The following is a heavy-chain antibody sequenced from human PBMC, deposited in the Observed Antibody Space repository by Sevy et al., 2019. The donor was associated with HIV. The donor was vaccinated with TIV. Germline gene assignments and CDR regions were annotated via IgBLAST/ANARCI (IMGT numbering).Heavy chain of an antibody. CDR2: IKSKTDGGTT. Sequence: GGSLRLSCAASGFTFSNAWMSWVRQAPGKGLEWVGRIKSKTDGGTTDYAAPVKGRFTISRDDSKNTLYLQMNSLKTEDTAVYDCTTDSSVNLVDYWGQGTLVTVSS. CDR1: GFTFSNAW. V-gene: IGHV3-15*01. J-gene: IGHJ4*02. D-gene: IGHD4-17*01. CDR3: TTDSSVNLVDY.